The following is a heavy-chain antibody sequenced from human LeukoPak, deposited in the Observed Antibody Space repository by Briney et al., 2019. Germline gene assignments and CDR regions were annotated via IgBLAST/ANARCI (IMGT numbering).Heavy chain of an antibody. CDR1: GYTFTSYD. J-gene: IGHJ4*02. CDR3: ARASTYYDFWSGYSFYYFDY. Sequence: ASVKVSCKASGYTFTSYDINWVRQATGQGLEWVGWMNPNSGNTGYAQKFQGRVTITRNTSISTAYMELSSLRSEDTAVYYCARASTYYDFWSGYSFYYFDYWGQGTLVTVSS. CDR2: MNPNSGNT. V-gene: IGHV1-8*03. D-gene: IGHD3-3*01.